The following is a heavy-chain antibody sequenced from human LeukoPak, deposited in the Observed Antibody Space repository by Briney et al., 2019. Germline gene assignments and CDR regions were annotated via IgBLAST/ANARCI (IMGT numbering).Heavy chain of an antibody. CDR2: IYHSGST. J-gene: IGHJ4*02. Sequence: SQTLSLTCTVSGGSISSGGYYWSWIRQPPGKGLEWIGYIYHSGSTYYNPSLKSRVSISVDKSKNQFSLKVNSVTAADTAVYYCARDGGGSYRDFDFWGQGTLVTVSS. D-gene: IGHD1-26*01. V-gene: IGHV4-30-2*01. CDR3: ARDGGGSYRDFDF. CDR1: GGSISSGGYY.